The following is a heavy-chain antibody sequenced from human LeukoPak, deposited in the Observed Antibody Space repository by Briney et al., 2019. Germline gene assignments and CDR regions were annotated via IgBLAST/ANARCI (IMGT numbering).Heavy chain of an antibody. J-gene: IGHJ4*02. D-gene: IGHD5-18*01. V-gene: IGHV3-30*04. Sequence: GGSLRLSCAASGFTFSSYVMHWVRQAPGKGLEWVAIISYDGSNEYYADSVKGRFTISRDNSKNTLYLQMNSLRADDTAVYYCAKAIGTAMVTGGYYFDYWGQGTLVTVSS. CDR3: AKAIGTAMVTGGYYFDY. CDR1: GFTFSSYV. CDR2: ISYDGSNE.